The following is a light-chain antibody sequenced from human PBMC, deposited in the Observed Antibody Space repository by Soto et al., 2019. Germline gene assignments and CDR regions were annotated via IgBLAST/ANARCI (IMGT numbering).Light chain of an antibody. J-gene: IGKJ5*01. CDR3: QQSSSFPIT. CDR1: QGISGW. V-gene: IGKV1-12*01. CDR2: VAS. Sequence: DIQMTQSPSSVSASVGDRVTITCRASQGISGWLTWYQQKPGKAPNLLIYVASNLQSGVPSRFRGTGSGTDFTLTISNLQPEDSATYYCQQSSSFPITFGQGTRLEIK.